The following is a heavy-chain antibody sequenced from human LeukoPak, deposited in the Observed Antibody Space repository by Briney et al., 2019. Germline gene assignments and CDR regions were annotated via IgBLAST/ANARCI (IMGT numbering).Heavy chain of an antibody. CDR1: GGSFSGYY. J-gene: IGHJ5*02. CDR3: ARNRYYYGSGNYGVPNWFDP. D-gene: IGHD3-10*01. V-gene: IGHV4-34*01. Sequence: SETLSLTCAVYGGSFSGYYWSWIRQPPGKGLEWIGTIYYSGSTYYKPSLKSRVTISVDTSKNQFSLRLSSVTAADTAVYYCARNRYYYGSGNYGVPNWFDPWGQGTLVTVSS. CDR2: IYYSGST.